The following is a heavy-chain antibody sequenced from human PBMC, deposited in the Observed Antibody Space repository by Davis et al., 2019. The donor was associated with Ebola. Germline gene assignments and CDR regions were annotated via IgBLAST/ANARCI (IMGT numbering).Heavy chain of an antibody. CDR1: GFTFSNYN. J-gene: IGHJ6*02. Sequence: PGGSLRLSCAASGFTFSNYNMNWVRQAPGKGLEWISYISGSSTTIYYADSVKGRFTISRDDSKNTVYLQMSNLRAEDTAVYYCAKDLLWWSASDVWGQGTTVTVSS. CDR2: ISGSSTTI. D-gene: IGHD2-21*01. V-gene: IGHV3-48*04. CDR3: AKDLLWWSASDV.